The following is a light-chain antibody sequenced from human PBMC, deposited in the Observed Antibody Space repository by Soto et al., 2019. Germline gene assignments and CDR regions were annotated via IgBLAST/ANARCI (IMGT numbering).Light chain of an antibody. Sequence: QLVLTQSPSASASLGASVKLTCTLSSGHINNAIAWHQQQPEKGPRYLMRFNSDGSHSKGDGIPDRFSGSSSGAERYLTISSLQSEDEADYYWQTWGADIRVFGGGTKVTVL. CDR2: FNSDGSH. J-gene: IGLJ2*01. CDR1: SGHINNA. CDR3: QTWGADIRV. V-gene: IGLV4-69*02.